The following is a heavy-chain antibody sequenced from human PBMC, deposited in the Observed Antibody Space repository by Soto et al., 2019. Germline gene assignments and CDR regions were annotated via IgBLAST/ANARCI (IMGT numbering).Heavy chain of an antibody. Sequence: SETLSLTCTVSGGSISSYYWSWIRQPPGKGLEWIGYIYYSGSTNYNPSLKSRVTISVDTSKNQFSLKLSSVTAADTDGDYCARDFSSGYYDYWGQGTLVTVSS. CDR2: IYYSGST. D-gene: IGHD3-3*01. CDR1: GGSISSYY. V-gene: IGHV4-59*01. J-gene: IGHJ4*02. CDR3: ARDFSSGYYDY.